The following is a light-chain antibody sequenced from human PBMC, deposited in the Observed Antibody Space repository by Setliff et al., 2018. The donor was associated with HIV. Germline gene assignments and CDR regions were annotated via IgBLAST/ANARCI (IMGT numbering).Light chain of an antibody. CDR3: CSYAGSGTNV. Sequence: QSVLTQPHSVSGSPGQSVTISCTGTSSDVGGYNLVSWYQQHPGTAPKLIIFEVRNRPSGVSSRFSGSKSGNMASLTISGLQGDDEADYYCCSYAGSGTNVFGTGTKVTVL. J-gene: IGLJ1*01. V-gene: IGLV2-23*02. CDR1: SSDVGGYNL. CDR2: EVR.